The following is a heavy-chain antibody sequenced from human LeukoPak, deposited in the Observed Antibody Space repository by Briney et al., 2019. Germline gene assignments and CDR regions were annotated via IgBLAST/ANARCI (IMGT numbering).Heavy chain of an antibody. CDR1: GASISGYY. J-gene: IGHJ5*02. Sequence: SETLSLTCTVSGASISGYYWSWIRQPPGKGLEWIGYGYYSGSTNYNPSLKSRVTISLDTSKSQFSLKLSSVTTADTAVYYCAREGDPGSGYNYGNWLDPWGQGTLVTVSS. CDR3: AREGDPGSGYNYGNWLDP. D-gene: IGHD5-12*01. CDR2: GYYSGST. V-gene: IGHV4-59*01.